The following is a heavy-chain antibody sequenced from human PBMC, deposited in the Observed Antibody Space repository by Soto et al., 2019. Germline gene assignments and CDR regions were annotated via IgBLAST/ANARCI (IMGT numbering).Heavy chain of an antibody. D-gene: IGHD5-12*01. V-gene: IGHV3-7*01. Sequence: PGGSLRLSCAASGFTFSSYWMSWVRQAPGKGLEWVANIKQDGSEKYYVNSVKGRFTISRDNAKNSLYLQMNSLRAEDTAVYYCAVVATIIFAFDIWGQGTMVTV. CDR3: AVVATIIFAFDI. J-gene: IGHJ3*02. CDR1: GFTFSSYW. CDR2: IKQDGSEK.